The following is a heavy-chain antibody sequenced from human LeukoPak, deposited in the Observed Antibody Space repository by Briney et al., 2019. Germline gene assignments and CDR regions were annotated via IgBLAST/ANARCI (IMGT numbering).Heavy chain of an antibody. CDR1: GFTFGSYA. Sequence: GGSLRLSCAASGFTFGSYAMSWVRQAPGKGLEWVSSISASGGTIYYADSVKGRFTISRDNSKNTLFLQMKSLRVEHTAIYYCARDSYSSGWSNWFDPWGQGTLVTVSS. D-gene: IGHD6-19*01. CDR3: ARDSYSSGWSNWFDP. J-gene: IGHJ5*02. V-gene: IGHV3-23*01. CDR2: ISASGGTI.